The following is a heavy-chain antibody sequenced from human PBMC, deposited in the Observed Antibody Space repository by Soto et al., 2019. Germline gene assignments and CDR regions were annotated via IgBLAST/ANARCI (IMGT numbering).Heavy chain of an antibody. J-gene: IGHJ3*02. Sequence: EVQLLEFGGGLVQPGGSLRLSCAASGFTFSSYAMSWVRQAPGKGLEWVSAISGSGGSTYYADSVKGRFTISRDNSKNTLYLQMNSLRAEDTAVYYCAKVIGSFGVVAPDAFDIWGQGTMVTVSS. V-gene: IGHV3-23*01. CDR2: ISGSGGST. CDR1: GFTFSSYA. CDR3: AKVIGSFGVVAPDAFDI. D-gene: IGHD3-3*01.